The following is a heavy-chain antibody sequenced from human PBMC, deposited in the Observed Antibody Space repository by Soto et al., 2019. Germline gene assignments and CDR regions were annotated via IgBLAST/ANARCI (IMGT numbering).Heavy chain of an antibody. Sequence: SVKVSCKASGGTFYSYVITWVRQAPGQGLEWMGGIIPIFNTTSYAQKFQGRVTMTRDTSTSTVYMELSSLRSEDTAVYYCARLHHSSSWYRGNYYYYGMDVWGQGTTVTVSS. J-gene: IGHJ6*02. CDR2: IIPIFNTT. D-gene: IGHD6-13*01. V-gene: IGHV1-69*05. CDR1: GGTFYSYV. CDR3: ARLHHSSSWYRGNYYYYGMDV.